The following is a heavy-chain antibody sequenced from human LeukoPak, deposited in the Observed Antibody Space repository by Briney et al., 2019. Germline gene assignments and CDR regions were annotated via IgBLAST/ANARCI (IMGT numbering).Heavy chain of an antibody. CDR3: ARSDEFYDFWSGYLFDY. CDR1: GFTFSSYS. Sequence: PGGSLRLSCAASGFTFSSYSMNWVRQAPGKGLEWVSSISSSSSYIYYADSVKGRFTISRDNAKNSLYLQMNSLRAEDTAVYYCARSDEFYDFWSGYLFDYWGQGTLVTVSS. V-gene: IGHV3-21*04. D-gene: IGHD3-3*01. CDR2: ISSSSSYI. J-gene: IGHJ4*02.